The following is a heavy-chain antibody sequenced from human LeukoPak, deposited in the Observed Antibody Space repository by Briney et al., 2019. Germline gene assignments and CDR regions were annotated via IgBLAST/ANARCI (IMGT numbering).Heavy chain of an antibody. CDR1: GGSISSYY. D-gene: IGHD6-6*01. CDR3: ARHVGYSSSPPFDY. V-gene: IGHV4-59*08. J-gene: IGHJ4*02. CDR2: IYYSGST. Sequence: SETLSLTCTVSGGSISSYYWSWIRQPPGKGLEWIGYIYYSGSTNYNPSLKIRVTISVDTSKNQFSLKLSSVTAADTAVYYCARHVGYSSSPPFDYWGQGTLVTVSS.